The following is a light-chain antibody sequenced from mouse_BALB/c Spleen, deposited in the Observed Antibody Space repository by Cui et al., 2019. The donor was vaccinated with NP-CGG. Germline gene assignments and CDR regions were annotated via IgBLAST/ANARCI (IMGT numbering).Light chain of an antibody. CDR2: GTN. Sequence: QAVLTQESALTTSPGETVTLTCRSSTGGVTTSNYANWVQEKPDHLFTGLIGGTNNRVPGVPARFSGSLIGDKAALTITGAQTEDEAIYFSALWYINHWGFGGGTKLTVL. J-gene: IGLJ1*01. V-gene: IGLV1*01. CDR3: ALWYINHWG. CDR1: TGGVTTSNY.